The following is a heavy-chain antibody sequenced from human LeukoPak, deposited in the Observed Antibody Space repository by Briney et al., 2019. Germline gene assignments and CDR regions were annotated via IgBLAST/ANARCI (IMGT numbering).Heavy chain of an antibody. D-gene: IGHD5-18*01. Sequence: SVKVSCKASGYTFTSYGISWVRQAPGQGLEWMGWISAYNGNTNYAQKIQGRVTMTTDTSTSTAYMELRSLRSDDTAVYYCARTPSSSILLWSEYYFDYWGQGTLVTVSS. V-gene: IGHV1-18*04. CDR2: ISAYNGNT. CDR1: GYTFTSYG. J-gene: IGHJ4*02. CDR3: ARTPSSSILLWSEYYFDY.